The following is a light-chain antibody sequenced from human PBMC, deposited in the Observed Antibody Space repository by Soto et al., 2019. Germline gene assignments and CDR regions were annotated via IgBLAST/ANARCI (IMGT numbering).Light chain of an antibody. V-gene: IGKV1-27*01. CDR1: QDLSLF. J-gene: IGKJ1*01. CDR3: QQIYSAPWT. CDR2: GAS. Sequence: DIQMTQSPSSLSASVGDRVTITCLASQDLSLFLAWYQQKPGKVPKLLIYGASTLHSGVPSRFSGSGYGTDFTLTISSLQPEDFATYYCQQIYSAPWTFGQGTKVDI.